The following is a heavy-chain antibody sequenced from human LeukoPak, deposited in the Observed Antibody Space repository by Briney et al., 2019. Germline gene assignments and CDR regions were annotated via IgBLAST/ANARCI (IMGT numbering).Heavy chain of an antibody. J-gene: IGHJ6*02. CDR3: AREETILSDGTTYGMDV. D-gene: IGHD1-1*01. Sequence: SETLSLTCTVSGGSISSGDHYWNWIRQPPGKGLEWIGCLYYSGTTYYNPSLKSRVSLSVDTAKNQFSLKVTSMTPADTAVYYCAREETILSDGTTYGMDVWGQGTTVTVSS. V-gene: IGHV4-30-4*01. CDR2: LYYSGTT. CDR1: GGSISSGDHY.